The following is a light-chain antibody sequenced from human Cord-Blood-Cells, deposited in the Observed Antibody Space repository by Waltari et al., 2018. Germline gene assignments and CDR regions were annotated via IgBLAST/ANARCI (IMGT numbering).Light chain of an antibody. CDR1: KLGDKY. CDR2: QDS. CDR3: QAWDSSTVV. J-gene: IGLJ2*01. V-gene: IGLV3-1*01. Sequence: SYELTQPPSLSVSPGQTASITCSGDKLGDKYACWYQQKPGQSPVLVIYQDSKRPSGIPDRFSGSNSWDTATLTISGTQAMDEADYYCQAWDSSTVVFGGGTKLTVL.